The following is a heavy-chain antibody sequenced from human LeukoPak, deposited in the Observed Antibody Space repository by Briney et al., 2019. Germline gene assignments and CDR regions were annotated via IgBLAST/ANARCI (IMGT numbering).Heavy chain of an antibody. V-gene: IGHV4-39*07. J-gene: IGHJ6*03. Sequence: SETLSLTCTVSGGSISSYYWGWIRQPPGKGLEWIGSIYYSGSTYYNPSLKSRVTISVDTSKNQFSLKLSSVTAADTAVYYCARGGVQVYYYYMDVWGKGTTVTVSS. CDR3: ARGGVQVYYYYMDV. D-gene: IGHD1-1*01. CDR1: GGSISSYY. CDR2: IYYSGST.